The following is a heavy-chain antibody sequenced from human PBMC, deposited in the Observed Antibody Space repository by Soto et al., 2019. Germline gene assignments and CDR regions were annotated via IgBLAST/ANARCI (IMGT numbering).Heavy chain of an antibody. CDR1: GFTFSDYA. V-gene: IGHV3-30*18. CDR3: AKGGRQWLVTSDFNY. D-gene: IGHD6-19*01. CDR2: VSHDGRNT. Sequence: VQLVESGGGVVQPGRSLGVSCAASGFTFSDYAMHWVRQAPGKGLEWVAVVSHDGRNTHYADSVKGRFTISRDSSKNTVSLEMTSLRAEDTAVYYCAKGGRQWLVTSDFNYWGQGALVTVSS. J-gene: IGHJ4*02.